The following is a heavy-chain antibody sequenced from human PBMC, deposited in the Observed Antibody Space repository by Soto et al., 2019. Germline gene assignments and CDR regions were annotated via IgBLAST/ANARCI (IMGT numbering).Heavy chain of an antibody. Sequence: EVQLLESGGGLVQPGGSLRLSCAAPGFTFSNFVMGWVRRAPGKGLEWVSAISGSGGSTYYADSVKGRFTISRDNSKNTLYLQMNSLRAEDTAVYYCAKTPDIVATIGFDYWGQGTLVTVSS. CDR2: ISGSGGST. J-gene: IGHJ4*02. V-gene: IGHV3-23*01. D-gene: IGHD5-12*01. CDR1: GFTFSNFV. CDR3: AKTPDIVATIGFDY.